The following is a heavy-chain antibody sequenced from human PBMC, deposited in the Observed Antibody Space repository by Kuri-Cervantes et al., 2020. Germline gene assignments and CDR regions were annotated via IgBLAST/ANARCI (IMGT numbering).Heavy chain of an antibody. J-gene: IGHJ2*01. CDR3: ATYPMTTVTTHWYFDL. CDR2: FDPEDGET. D-gene: IGHD4-17*01. CDR1: GYTLTELS. V-gene: IGHV1-24*01. Sequence: ASVKVSCKVSGYTLTELSMHWVRQAPGKGLEWMGGFDPEDGETIYAQKFQGRVTITADESTSTAYMELSSLRSEDTAVYYCATYPMTTVTTHWYFDLWGRGTLVTVSS.